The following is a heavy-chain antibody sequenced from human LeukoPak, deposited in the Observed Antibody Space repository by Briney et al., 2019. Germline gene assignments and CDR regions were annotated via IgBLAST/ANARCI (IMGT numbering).Heavy chain of an antibody. J-gene: IGHJ4*02. CDR1: GFTFSSYA. D-gene: IGHD3-10*01. CDR3: ARDLAYYGSGKQNY. Sequence: GGSLRLSCVASGFTFSSYAMSWVRQAPGKGLEWVSAISGSGGSTFYADSVKGRFTISRDNSKNTLRLQMNSLRAEDTAVYYCARDLAYYGSGKQNYWGQGTLVTVSS. V-gene: IGHV3-23*01. CDR2: ISGSGGST.